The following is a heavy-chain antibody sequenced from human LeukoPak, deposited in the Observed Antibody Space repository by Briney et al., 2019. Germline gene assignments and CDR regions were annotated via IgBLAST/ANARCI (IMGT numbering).Heavy chain of an antibody. CDR1: GGTFSSYA. CDR3: ARTPYDYVWGSYRLFDY. Sequence: ASVKVSCKASGGTFSSYAISWVRQAPGQGLEWMGRIIPIFGTANYAQKFQGRVTITADESTSTAYMELSSLRSEDTAVYYCARTPYDYVWGSYRLFDYWGQGTLVTVSS. J-gene: IGHJ4*02. V-gene: IGHV1-69*13. D-gene: IGHD3-16*02. CDR2: IIPIFGTA.